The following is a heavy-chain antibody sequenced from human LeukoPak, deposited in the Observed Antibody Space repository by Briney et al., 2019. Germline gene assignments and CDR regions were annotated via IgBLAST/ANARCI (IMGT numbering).Heavy chain of an antibody. D-gene: IGHD3-22*01. J-gene: IGHJ3*02. CDR3: ARSRITMIADAFDI. V-gene: IGHV3-11*01. CDR2: ISSSGSTI. CDR1: GFTFSDYY. Sequence: GGSLRLSCAASGFTFSDYYMSWIRQAPGKGLEWVSYISSSGSTIYYADSVKGRFTISRDNAKNSLYLQMNSLGAEDTAVYYCARSRITMIADAFDIWGQGTMVTVSS.